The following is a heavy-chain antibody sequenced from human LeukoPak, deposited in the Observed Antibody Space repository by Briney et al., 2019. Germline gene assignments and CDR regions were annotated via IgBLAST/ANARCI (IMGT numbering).Heavy chain of an antibody. CDR2: IYYSGST. V-gene: IGHV4-31*02. D-gene: IGHD3-22*01. CDR3: ARERLIRTFDI. Sequence: SWIRXXPXXGLEWIGYIYYSGSTYYNPSLKSRVTISVDTSKNQFSLKLSSVTAADTAVYYCARERLIRTFDIWGQGTMVTVSS. J-gene: IGHJ3*02.